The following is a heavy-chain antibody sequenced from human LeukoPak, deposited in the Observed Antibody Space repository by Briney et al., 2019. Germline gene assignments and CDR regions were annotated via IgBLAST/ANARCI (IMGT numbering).Heavy chain of an antibody. Sequence: GGSLRLSCAASGFTFSSYSMNWVRQAPGKGLEWVSSISSSSSYIYYADSVKGRFTISRDNAKNSLYLQMNSLRAEDTAVYYCASHSQSAWFVPWGQGTLVTVSS. CDR2: ISSSSSYI. CDR3: ASHSQSAWFVP. J-gene: IGHJ5*02. CDR1: GFTFSSYS. D-gene: IGHD5-24*01. V-gene: IGHV3-21*01.